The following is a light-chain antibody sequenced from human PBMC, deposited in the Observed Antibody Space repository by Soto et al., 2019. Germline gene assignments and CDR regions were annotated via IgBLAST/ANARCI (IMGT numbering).Light chain of an antibody. CDR1: QSVTNNY. J-gene: IGKJ2*02. V-gene: IGKV3-20*01. CDR3: QQYCTSPCT. Sequence: ENVLTQSPGTLSLSPGEGATLSCMARQSVTNNYLAWYRQRPGQPRSLLIYGSSSRAAGMPDRFSASGSGTDFTLTISILEPEDFAVYHCQQYCTSPCTFGQGTKLEI. CDR2: GSS.